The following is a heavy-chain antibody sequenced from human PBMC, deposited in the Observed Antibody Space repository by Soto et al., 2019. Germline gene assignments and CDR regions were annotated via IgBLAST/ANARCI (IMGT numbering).Heavy chain of an antibody. CDR1: GFPFTSYG. Sequence: QVQLVESGGGVVQPGRSLRLSCAASGFPFTSYGMHWVREGPGKGLEWLAVISYDGTNKFYADSVKGRFTISRDNSKNTLYPQMNSLSPEDTALYYCVGGQFYFDYRGQGTLVIVSS. D-gene: IGHD3-10*01. V-gene: IGHV3-30*03. CDR2: ISYDGTNK. J-gene: IGHJ4*02. CDR3: VGGQFYFDY.